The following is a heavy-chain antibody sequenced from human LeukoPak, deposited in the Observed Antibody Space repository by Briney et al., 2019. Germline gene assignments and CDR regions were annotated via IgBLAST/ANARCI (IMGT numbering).Heavy chain of an antibody. CDR1: GGSVSSGSYY. D-gene: IGHD3-10*01. J-gene: IGHJ4*02. Sequence: SETLSLTCTVSGGSVSSGSYYWSWIRQPPGKGLEWIGYIYYSGSTNYNPSLKSRVTISVDTSKNQFSLKLSSVTAADTAVYYCARGGRVPNVSNFDYWGQGTLVTVSS. CDR2: IYYSGST. CDR3: ARGGRVPNVSNFDY. V-gene: IGHV4-61*01.